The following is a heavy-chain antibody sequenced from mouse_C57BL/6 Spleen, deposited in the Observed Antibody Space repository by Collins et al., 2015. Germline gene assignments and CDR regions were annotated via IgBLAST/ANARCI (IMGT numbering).Heavy chain of an antibody. CDR3: ARNSYYYGSSLDY. V-gene: IGHV1-26*01. Sequence: MNWVKQSHGKSLEWIGDIDPNNGGTSYNQKLKDKVTLTVDKSSSTAYMELRRLTSEDSAVYYCARNSYYYGSSLDYWGQGTSVTVSS. CDR2: IDPNNGGT. D-gene: IGHD1-1*01. J-gene: IGHJ4*01.